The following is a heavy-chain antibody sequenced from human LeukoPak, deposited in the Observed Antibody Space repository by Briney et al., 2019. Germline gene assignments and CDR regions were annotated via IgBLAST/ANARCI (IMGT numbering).Heavy chain of an antibody. CDR3: ARVFRNFSDSSGYYYFDY. J-gene: IGHJ4*02. CDR1: GYSISSGYY. V-gene: IGHV4-38-2*02. Sequence: SETLSLTCTVSGYSISSGYYWGWIRQPPGKGLEWIGSIYHSGSTYYNPSLKSRVTISVDTSKNQFSLKLSSVTAADTAVYYCARVFRNFSDSSGYYYFDYWGQGALVTVSS. CDR2: IYHSGST. D-gene: IGHD3-22*01.